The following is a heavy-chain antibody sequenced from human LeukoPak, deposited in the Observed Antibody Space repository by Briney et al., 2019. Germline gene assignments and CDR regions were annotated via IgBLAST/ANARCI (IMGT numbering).Heavy chain of an antibody. CDR3: AKAAGSSGWYHLDY. D-gene: IGHD6-19*01. Sequence: GSLRLSCAASGFTFSSYAMSWARQAPGKGLEWVSGISGSGGTTYYADSVRGRFTISRDSSRNTLYLQMNSLRAEDTAVYYCAKAAGSSGWYHLDYWGQGTLVTVSS. V-gene: IGHV3-23*01. J-gene: IGHJ4*02. CDR2: ISGSGGTT. CDR1: GFTFSSYA.